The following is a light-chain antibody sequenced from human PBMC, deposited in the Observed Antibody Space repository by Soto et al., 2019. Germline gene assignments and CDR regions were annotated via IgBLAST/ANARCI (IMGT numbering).Light chain of an antibody. CDR2: SNN. Sequence: QAVLTQPPSASGTPGQRVTMSCSGSSSNIGSNTVNWYHQLPGTAPKLLIYSNNQRPSGVPDRFSGSKSGTSASLAISWLLSEDEADYYCSTWDDSLSALVVFGGGTKVTVL. CDR3: STWDDSLSALVV. J-gene: IGLJ2*01. V-gene: IGLV1-44*01. CDR1: SSNIGSNT.